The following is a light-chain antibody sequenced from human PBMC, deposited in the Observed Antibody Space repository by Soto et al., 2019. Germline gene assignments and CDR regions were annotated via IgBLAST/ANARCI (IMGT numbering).Light chain of an antibody. V-gene: IGLV2-23*01. CDR1: SSDVGSYNL. CDR2: ESS. Sequence: QSALTQPASVSGSPGQSITISCTGTSSDVGSYNLVSWYQQHPGKAPKVAIYESSQRPSGISNRVSGSRSGNTASLTISGLQAEDEAHYYCCSYAGSHTWVFGGGTKLTVL. J-gene: IGLJ3*02. CDR3: CSYAGSHTWV.